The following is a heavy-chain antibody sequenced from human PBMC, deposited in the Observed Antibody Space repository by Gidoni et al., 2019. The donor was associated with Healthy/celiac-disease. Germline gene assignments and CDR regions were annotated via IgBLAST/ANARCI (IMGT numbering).Heavy chain of an antibody. Sequence: QLQLQESGPGLVKPSETLSLTCTVSGGSISSSSYYWGWIRQPPGKGLEWIGSIYYSGSTYYNPSLKSRVTISVDTSKNQFSLKLSSVTAADTAVYYCARQIGWSPTGELAYWGQGTLVTVSS. D-gene: IGHD3-16*01. J-gene: IGHJ4*02. CDR1: GGSISSSSYY. CDR3: ARQIGWSPTGELAY. V-gene: IGHV4-39*01. CDR2: IYYSGST.